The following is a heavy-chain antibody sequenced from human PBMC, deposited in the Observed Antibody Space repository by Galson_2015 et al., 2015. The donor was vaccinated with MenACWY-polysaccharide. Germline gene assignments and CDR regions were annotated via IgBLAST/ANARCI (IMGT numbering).Heavy chain of an antibody. D-gene: IGHD1-26*01. V-gene: IGHV3-23*01. J-gene: IGHJ5*02. CDR3: AKGGREVDNWLDP. CDR2: ITDSGSST. Sequence: SLRLSCAASGFTFSSYVMSWVRQAPGRGLEWVSSITDSGSSTYYVDSVKGRFTISRDNYKNTLFLQMNSMRADDAAVYYCAKGGREVDNWLDPWGQGALVTVSS. CDR1: GFTFSSYV.